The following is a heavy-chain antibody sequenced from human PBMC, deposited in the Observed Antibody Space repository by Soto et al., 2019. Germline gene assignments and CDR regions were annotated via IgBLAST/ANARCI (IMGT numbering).Heavy chain of an antibody. Sequence: GGSLRLSCAASGFTFSGYDMTWVRQAPGKGLEWVSYISYTGRDTFYGESVKGRFAISRDNAKNSVYLQMNSLRAEDTAVYFCARQAARNYIDSWGQGNSVTVSS. CDR3: ARQAARNYIDS. CDR2: ISYTGRDT. D-gene: IGHD6-6*01. J-gene: IGHJ4*02. V-gene: IGHV3-11*01. CDR1: GFTFSGYD.